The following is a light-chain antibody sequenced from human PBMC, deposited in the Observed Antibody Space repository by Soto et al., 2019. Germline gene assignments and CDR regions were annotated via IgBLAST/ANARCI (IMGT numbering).Light chain of an antibody. J-gene: IGKJ1*01. CDR2: AAS. V-gene: IGKV1-39*01. CDR1: QSITSY. Sequence: DIQMTQSPYSVSASVGARVTITCRASQSITSYLNWYQQKPGKAPKLLIYAASSLQSGVPSRFSGSGSGTDFSLTISSLQPEDFAAYYCQQSYSTPRTFGQGTKVEIK. CDR3: QQSYSTPRT.